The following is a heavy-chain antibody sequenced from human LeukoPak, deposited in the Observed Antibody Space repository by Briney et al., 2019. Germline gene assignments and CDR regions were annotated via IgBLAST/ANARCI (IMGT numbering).Heavy chain of an antibody. V-gene: IGHV1-2*02. CDR1: GGTFSSYA. Sequence: ASVKVSCKASGGTFSSYAISWVRQAPGQGLEWMGWINPNSGGTNYAQKFQGRVTMTRDTSISTAYMELSRLRSDDTAVYYCARVAVAGTGWGQGTLVTVSS. D-gene: IGHD6-19*01. CDR2: INPNSGGT. J-gene: IGHJ4*02. CDR3: ARVAVAGTG.